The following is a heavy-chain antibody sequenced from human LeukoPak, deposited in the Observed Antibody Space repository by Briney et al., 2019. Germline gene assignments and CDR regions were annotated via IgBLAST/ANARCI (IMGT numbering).Heavy chain of an antibody. Sequence: GGSLRLSCAASGFTFSSYSMNWVRQAPGKGLEWVSYISSSGSTIYYADSVKGRFTISRDNAKNSLYLQMNSLRAEDTAVYYCARLGGSGSYSWFDPWGQGTLVTVSS. CDR3: ARLGGSGSYSWFDP. CDR2: ISSSGSTI. V-gene: IGHV3-48*04. J-gene: IGHJ5*02. D-gene: IGHD3-10*01. CDR1: GFTFSSYS.